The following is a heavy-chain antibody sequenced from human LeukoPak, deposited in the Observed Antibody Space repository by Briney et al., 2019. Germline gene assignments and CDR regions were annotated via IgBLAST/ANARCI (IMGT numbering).Heavy chain of an antibody. D-gene: IGHD3-22*01. V-gene: IGHV4-34*01. J-gene: IGHJ4*02. CDR1: GGSFSGYY. Sequence: TSETLSLTCAVYGGSFSGYYWSWIRQPPGKGLEWIGEINHSGSTNYNPSLKSRVTISVDTSKNQFSLKLTSVTAADTAVYYCATPDSSGYYYLYWGQGTLVTVSS. CDR3: ATPDSSGYYYLY. CDR2: INHSGST.